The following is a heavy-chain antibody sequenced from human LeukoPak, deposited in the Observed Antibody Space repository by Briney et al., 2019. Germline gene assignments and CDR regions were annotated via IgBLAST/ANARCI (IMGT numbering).Heavy chain of an antibody. D-gene: IGHD6-13*01. CDR2: IYTSGST. Sequence: SETLSLTCTVSGGSISTYYWSWIRQPPGKGLEWIGRIYTSGSTNYNPPLKSRVTMSVDTSKNQFSLKLSSVTAADTAVYYCARGHSSSSFDPWGQGTLVTVSS. CDR3: ARGHSSSSFDP. J-gene: IGHJ5*02. CDR1: GGSISTYY. V-gene: IGHV4-4*07.